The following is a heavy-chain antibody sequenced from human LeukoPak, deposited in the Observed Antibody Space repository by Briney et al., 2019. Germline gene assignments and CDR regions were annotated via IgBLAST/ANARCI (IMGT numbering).Heavy chain of an antibody. Sequence: GGSLRLSCTTSGFTFSSYWLTWVRQAPGKGLEWVANINQDGIEIYYVDSVKGRFTISRDNAKNSLYLQMNSLRAEDTAVYFCVRGGDYYYDSRPFDIWGQGTMVTVSS. J-gene: IGHJ3*02. CDR3: VRGGDYYYDSRPFDI. CDR1: GFTFSSYW. CDR2: INQDGIEI. V-gene: IGHV3-7*04. D-gene: IGHD3-22*01.